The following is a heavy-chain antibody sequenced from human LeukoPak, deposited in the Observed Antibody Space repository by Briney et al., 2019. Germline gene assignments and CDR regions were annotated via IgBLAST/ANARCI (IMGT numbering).Heavy chain of an antibody. CDR1: GDSVSSNSAA. J-gene: IGHJ4*02. V-gene: IGHV6-1*01. CDR2: TYYRSKWSN. Sequence: SQTLSLTCAISGDSVSSNSAAWNWIRQSPSRRLEWLGRTYYRSKWSNNYAISVKSRITINPDTSKNQISLQLNSVTPEDTAVYYCARGLYDSSWYYLDYWGQGTLVTVSS. D-gene: IGHD6-13*01. CDR3: ARGLYDSSWYYLDY.